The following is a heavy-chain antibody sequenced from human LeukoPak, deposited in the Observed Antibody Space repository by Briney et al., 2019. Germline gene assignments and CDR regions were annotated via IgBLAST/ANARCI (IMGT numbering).Heavy chain of an antibody. CDR3: ARNPEMVRGVINWFDP. Sequence: SETLSLTCAVYGGSFSGYYWSWIRQPPGKGLEWIGEINHSGSTNYNPSLKSRVTISVDTSKNQFSLKLSSVTAADTAVYYCARNPEMVRGVINWFDPWGQGTLVTVSS. CDR1: GGSFSGYY. V-gene: IGHV4-34*01. J-gene: IGHJ5*02. CDR2: INHSGST. D-gene: IGHD3-10*01.